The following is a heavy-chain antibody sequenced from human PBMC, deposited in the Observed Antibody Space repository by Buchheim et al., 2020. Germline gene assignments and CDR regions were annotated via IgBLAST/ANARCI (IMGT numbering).Heavy chain of an antibody. J-gene: IGHJ6*03. V-gene: IGHV5-51*01. CDR1: GYRFADYW. CDR2: VSPDDSIV. Sequence: EVQLVQSGPEVKKPGESLKISCKASGYRFADYWIAWVRQMPGKGLEWVGIVSPDDSIVKYSPSFQGQVSISADRSITAAYLQWNSLRASDTAMYYCARHVMGVTQGYCTSATCPYFYFYYMDVWGKGTT. D-gene: IGHD2-2*01. CDR3: ARHVMGVTQGYCTSATCPYFYFYYMDV.